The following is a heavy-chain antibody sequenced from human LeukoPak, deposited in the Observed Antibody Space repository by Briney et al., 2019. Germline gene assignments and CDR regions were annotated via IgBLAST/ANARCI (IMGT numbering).Heavy chain of an antibody. CDR3: ARHQQLDWYFDY. V-gene: IGHV4-59*08. J-gene: IGHJ4*02. Sequence: SETLSLTCTVSGGSIISYYWSWIRQPPGKGLEWIGYIYYSGSTNYNPSLKSRVTISVDTSKNQFSLKLSSVTAADTAVYYCARHQQLDWYFDYWGQGTLVTVSS. D-gene: IGHD6-13*01. CDR2: IYYSGST. CDR1: GGSIISYY.